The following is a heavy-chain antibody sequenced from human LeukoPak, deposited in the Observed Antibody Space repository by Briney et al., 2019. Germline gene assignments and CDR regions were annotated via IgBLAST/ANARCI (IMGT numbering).Heavy chain of an antibody. J-gene: IGHJ5*02. V-gene: IGHV4-30-4*01. CDR3: ARDRIVGATPNWFDP. CDR2: IYYSGST. CDR1: GGSISSGDYY. Sequence: SETLSLTCTVSGGSISSGDYYWSWIRQPPGKGLEWIGYIYYSGSTYYNPSLKSRVTTSVDTSKNQFSLKLSSVTAADTAVYYCARDRIVGATPNWFDPWGQGTLVTVSS. D-gene: IGHD1-26*01.